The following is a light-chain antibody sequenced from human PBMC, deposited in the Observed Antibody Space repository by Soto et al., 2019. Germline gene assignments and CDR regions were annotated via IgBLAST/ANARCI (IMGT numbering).Light chain of an antibody. V-gene: IGKV1-5*03. CDR2: KAS. CDR1: HTISSW. CDR3: QHYNSYSEA. Sequence: DIQMTQSPSTLSASVGDRVTVTCRSIHTISSWLSWYQQKPGKAPKLLIYKASTLKSGVPSRFSGSGSRTEFTLTISSLQPDDFATYYCQHYNSYSEAFGQGTKV. J-gene: IGKJ1*01.